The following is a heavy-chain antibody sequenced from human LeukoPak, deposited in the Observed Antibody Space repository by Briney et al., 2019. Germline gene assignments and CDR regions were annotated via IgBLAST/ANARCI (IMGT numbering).Heavy chain of an antibody. Sequence: ASVKVSCKASGYTFTSYDINWVRQATGQGLEWMGWMNPNSGNTGYAQKFQGRVTMTRNTSISTAYMELSSLRSEDTAVYYCARGAGYFDWLPIKGYYFDYWGQGTLVTVSS. CDR3: ARGAGYFDWLPIKGYYFDY. CDR2: MNPNSGNT. CDR1: GYTFTSYD. D-gene: IGHD3-9*01. J-gene: IGHJ4*02. V-gene: IGHV1-8*01.